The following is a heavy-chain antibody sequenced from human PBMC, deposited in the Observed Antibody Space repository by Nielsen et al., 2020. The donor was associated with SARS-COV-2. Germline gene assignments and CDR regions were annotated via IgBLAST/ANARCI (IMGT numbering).Heavy chain of an antibody. CDR1: GFTFSSYA. D-gene: IGHD3-10*01. CDR2: ISYDGSNK. CDR3: ASGTFGSYYYSMDV. J-gene: IGHJ6*02. Sequence: GESLKISCAASGFTFSSYARHWVRQAPGKGLEWVAVISYDGSNKYYADSVKGRFTISRDNSKNTLYLQMNSLRAEDTAVYYCASGTFGSYYYSMDVWGQGTTVTVSS. V-gene: IGHV3-30-3*01.